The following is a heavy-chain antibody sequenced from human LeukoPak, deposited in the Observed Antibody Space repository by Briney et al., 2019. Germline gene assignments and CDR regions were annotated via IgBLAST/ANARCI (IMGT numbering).Heavy chain of an antibody. D-gene: IGHD6-13*01. CDR1: GFTFSSYG. CDR2: ISYDGSNK. Sequence: HPGGSLRLSCAASGFTFSSYGMHWVRQAPGKGLEWVAVISYDGSNKYYADSVKGRFTISRDNSKNTLYLQMNSLRAEDTAVYYCAKDLRGSSWLFDYWGQGTLVTVSS. CDR3: AKDLRGSSWLFDY. V-gene: IGHV3-30*18. J-gene: IGHJ4*02.